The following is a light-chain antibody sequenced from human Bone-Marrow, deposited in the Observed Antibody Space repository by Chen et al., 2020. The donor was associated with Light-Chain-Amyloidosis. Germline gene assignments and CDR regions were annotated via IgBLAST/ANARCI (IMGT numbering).Light chain of an antibody. CDR3: QSYQGSSQGV. Sequence: NFMLTQPHSVSESPGKTVIISCTRSSGSIATNYVQWYQQRPGSSPTTVIYEDDQRPSGVPDRFSGSLDRSSNSASLTSSGLKTEDEADYYCQSYQGSSQGVFGGGTKLTVL. CDR2: EDD. V-gene: IGLV6-57*01. J-gene: IGLJ3*02. CDR1: SGSIATNY.